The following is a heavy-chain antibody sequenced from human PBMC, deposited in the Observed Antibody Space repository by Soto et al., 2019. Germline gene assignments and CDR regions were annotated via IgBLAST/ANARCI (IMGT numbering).Heavy chain of an antibody. D-gene: IGHD3-3*01. CDR1: GFTFWNYA. Sequence: PGGSRLSCEASGFTFWNYAMTWVRQAPGKGPEWVSSISRNGDRTYYVDSVKGRFIISRDNSENTLFLQMDSLRAEDAAIYYCVKDWSGEKLLVDYWGQGTLVTVSS. CDR3: VKDWSGEKLLVDY. J-gene: IGHJ4*02. V-gene: IGHV3-23*01. CDR2: ISRNGDRT.